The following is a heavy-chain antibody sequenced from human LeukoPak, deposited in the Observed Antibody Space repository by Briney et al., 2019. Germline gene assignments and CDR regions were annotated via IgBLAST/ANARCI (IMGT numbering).Heavy chain of an antibody. Sequence: SETPSLTCTVSAGSITSGSHRWGWIRQSPGKGLEWIGSIYYGRTTYYNPSLNSRVTISVVTSKNQFSLQLNSVTAADTAVYYCVRHDGRGGATTGALDSWGQGSLVTVSS. J-gene: IGHJ4*02. CDR2: IYYGRTT. V-gene: IGHV4-39*01. CDR1: AGSITSGSHR. D-gene: IGHD4/OR15-4a*01. CDR3: VRHDGRGGATTGALDS.